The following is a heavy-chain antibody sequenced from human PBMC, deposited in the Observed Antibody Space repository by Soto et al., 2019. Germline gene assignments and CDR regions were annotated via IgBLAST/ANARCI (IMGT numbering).Heavy chain of an antibody. CDR3: ARRRGYYSYYMDV. J-gene: IGHJ6*03. Sequence: SETLSLTCTVSGGSISSGGYYWSWIRQHPGKGLEWIGYIYYSGSTYYNPSLKSRVTISVDTSKNQFSLKLSSVTAADTAVYYCARRRGYYSYYMDVWGKGTTVTVSS. CDR1: GGSISSGGYY. CDR2: IYYSGST. V-gene: IGHV4-31*03. D-gene: IGHD3-10*01.